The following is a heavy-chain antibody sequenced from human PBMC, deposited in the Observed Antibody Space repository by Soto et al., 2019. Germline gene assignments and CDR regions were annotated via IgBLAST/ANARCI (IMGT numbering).Heavy chain of an antibody. D-gene: IGHD6-19*01. CDR1: GYTFTGYY. CDR2: INPNSGDT. V-gene: IGHV1-2*02. CDR3: VVAGLPFEY. Sequence: QVQLVQSGAEVKKPGASVKVSCKASGYTFTGYYIHWVRQAPGQGLEWMALINPNSGDTNYAQKFQGRVTLTRDTSINTVYMEVTSLRFEDPAVYYCVVAGLPFEYWGQGTLVTVFS. J-gene: IGHJ4*02.